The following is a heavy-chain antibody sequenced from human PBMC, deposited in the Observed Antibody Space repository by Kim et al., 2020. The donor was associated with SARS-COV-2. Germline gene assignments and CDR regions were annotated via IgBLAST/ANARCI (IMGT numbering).Heavy chain of an antibody. CDR2: TYYRSKWFN. D-gene: IGHD1-1*01. J-gene: IGHJ4*02. Sequence: SQTLSLTCVISGDSVSSNSVTWNWIRQSPSRGLEWLGMTYYRSKWFNEYAVSVKSRISINPDTSKNQFSLHLNSVTPEDTAVYYCTRDIMRQAITVSGTDWGQGTLVTVSS. V-gene: IGHV6-1*01. CDR3: TRDIMRQAITVSGTD. CDR1: GDSVSSNSVT.